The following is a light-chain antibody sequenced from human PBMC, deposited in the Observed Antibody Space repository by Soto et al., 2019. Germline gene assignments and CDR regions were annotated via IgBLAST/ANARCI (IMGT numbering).Light chain of an antibody. CDR3: CSYAGTRTSWV. CDR1: SSDVGTFNL. Sequence: QSALTQPASVSGFLGQSITMSCTGSSSDVGTFNLVSWFQQHPGKAPKLLIFEGTKRPSGVSDRFSGSKSGNTASLTISGLQAEEEADYQCCSYAGTRTSWVLGTATKVTV. CDR2: EGT. J-gene: IGLJ1*01. V-gene: IGLV2-23*01.